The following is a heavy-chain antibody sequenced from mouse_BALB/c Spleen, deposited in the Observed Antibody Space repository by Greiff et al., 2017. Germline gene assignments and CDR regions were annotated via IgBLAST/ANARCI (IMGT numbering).Heavy chain of an antibody. D-gene: IGHD1-1*01. CDR1: GFNIKDTY. CDR2: IDPANGNT. V-gene: IGHV14-3*02. J-gene: IGHJ4*01. CDR3: ARREITTDAMDY. Sequence: VQLQQSGAELVKPGASVKLSCTASGFNIKDTYMHWVKQRPEQGLEWIGRIDPANGNTKYDPKFQGKATITADTSSNTAYLQLSSLTSEDTAVYYCARREITTDAMDYWGQGTSVTVSS.